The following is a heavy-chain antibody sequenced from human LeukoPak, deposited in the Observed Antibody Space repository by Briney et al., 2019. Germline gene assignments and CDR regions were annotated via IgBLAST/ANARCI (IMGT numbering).Heavy chain of an antibody. J-gene: IGHJ4*02. V-gene: IGHV3-23*01. Sequence: GGSLRLSCAASGFIFNNFAMSWVRQAPGKGLEWVSGISASGRSTYYADSVKGRFTISRDNSKNILYLQMRLLRVKDTAVYHCVKDGYILTGSFDYWGQGNLVTVSS. CDR2: ISASGRST. CDR1: GFIFNNFA. D-gene: IGHD3-9*01. CDR3: VKDGYILTGSFDY.